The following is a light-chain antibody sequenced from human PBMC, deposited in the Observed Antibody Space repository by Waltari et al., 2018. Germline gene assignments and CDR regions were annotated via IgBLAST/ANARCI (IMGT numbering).Light chain of an antibody. CDR3: QTGGHGTWV. Sequence: VLTQSPSASASLGASVKLTCTLSSGHSSNVIAWLQQQPEKGPRYLMKVNSDGSHSKGDKIPDRFSGSSSGTEHYLTISSLQSEDEADYYCQTGGHGTWV. CDR2: VNSDGSH. CDR1: SGHSSNV. V-gene: IGLV4-69*01. J-gene: IGLJ3*02.